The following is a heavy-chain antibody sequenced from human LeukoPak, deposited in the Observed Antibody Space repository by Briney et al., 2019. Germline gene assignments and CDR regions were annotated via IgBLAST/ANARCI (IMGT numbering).Heavy chain of an antibody. J-gene: IGHJ5*02. CDR3: ARAGKAARGQWSWFDP. CDR1: GFTFSSYA. CDR2: ISYDGSNK. D-gene: IGHD6-6*01. Sequence: PGGSLRLSCAASGFTFSSYAMHWVSQAPGKGLEWVAGISYDGSNKYYADSVKGRFTISRDNSKNTLYLQMNSLRAEDTAVYYCARAGKAARGQWSWFDPWGQGTLVTVSS. V-gene: IGHV3-30-3*01.